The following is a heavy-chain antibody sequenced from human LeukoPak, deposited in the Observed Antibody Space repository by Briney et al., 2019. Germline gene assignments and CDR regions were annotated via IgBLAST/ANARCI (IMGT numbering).Heavy chain of an antibody. V-gene: IGHV4-4*02. CDR3: ARHRVVGTTRGRGFDS. CDR1: GGSISSSNW. Sequence: KPSGTLSLTCAVSGGSISSSNWWSWIRQPPGKGLEWIGGVYNSGGTSYNPSLKSRVIISKDTSKDQVSLRLSSVTVADTAVYYCARHRVVGTTRGRGFDSWGQGTLVIVSS. J-gene: IGHJ5*01. D-gene: IGHD1-26*01. CDR2: VYNSGGT.